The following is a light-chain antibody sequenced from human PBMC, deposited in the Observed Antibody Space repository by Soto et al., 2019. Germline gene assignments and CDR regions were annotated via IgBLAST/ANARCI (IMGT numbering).Light chain of an antibody. CDR3: QQYDNVPLT. CDR1: HDISDY. J-gene: IGKJ4*01. V-gene: IGKV1-33*01. CDR2: DAS. Sequence: DVQMTQSPSSLSASVGDRVTITCQASHDISDYLNWYQYKPGEAPKLLIYDASKLEAGLPSRFSGRGSGTDFTFSISSLQPEGIATYYCQQYDNVPLTFGGGTKVEIK.